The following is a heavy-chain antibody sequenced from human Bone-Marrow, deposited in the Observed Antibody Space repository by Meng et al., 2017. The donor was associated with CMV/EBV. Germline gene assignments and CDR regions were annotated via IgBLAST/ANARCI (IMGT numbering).Heavy chain of an antibody. D-gene: IGHD3-3*01. Sequence: GESLKISCAASGFTFSSYAMHWVRQAPGKGLEWVAVISYDGSNKYYADSVKGRFTISRDNSKNTLYLQMNSLRAEDTAVYYCARTRGYYDFWSGSLGDGMDVWGQGMTVTVSS. J-gene: IGHJ6*02. CDR1: GFTFSSYA. CDR3: ARTRGYYDFWSGSLGDGMDV. V-gene: IGHV3-30*04. CDR2: ISYDGSNK.